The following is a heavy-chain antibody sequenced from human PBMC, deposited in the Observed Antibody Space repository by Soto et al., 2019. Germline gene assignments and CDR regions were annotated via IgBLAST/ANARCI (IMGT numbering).Heavy chain of an antibody. D-gene: IGHD2-21*01. V-gene: IGHV3-53*01. Sequence: EERLVQSGGGLVQPGGSLRLSCAASGFSVGGHYMSWVRQAPGKGLELVSLIYSGGNPFYADSMKGRFTLSRDNPNNMSYLQMDSLRAEDTAVYYCARGPNSDCWGQGTLVIVSS. J-gene: IGHJ4*02. CDR2: IYSGGNP. CDR3: ARGPNSDC. CDR1: GFSVGGHY.